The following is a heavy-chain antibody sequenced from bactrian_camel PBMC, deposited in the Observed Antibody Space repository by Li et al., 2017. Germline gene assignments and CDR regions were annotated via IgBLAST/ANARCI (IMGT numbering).Heavy chain of an antibody. CDR3: ATSNAWWVVLGDFDY. CDR2: IATGSGNT. V-gene: IGHV3S1*01. D-gene: IGHD2*01. CDR1: GVTGRRSC. J-gene: IGHJ6*01. Sequence: HVQLVESGGGSVQAGGSLRPSCAASGVTGRRSCMGWFRQAPGKERERVARIATGSGNTYYADSVKGRFTISRDNAKATVYLQMNSLKSEDMALYYCATSNAWWVVLGDFDYWGQGTQVTVS.